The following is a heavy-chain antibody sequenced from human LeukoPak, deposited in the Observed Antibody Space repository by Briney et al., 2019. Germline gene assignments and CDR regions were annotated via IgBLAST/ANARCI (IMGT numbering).Heavy chain of an antibody. V-gene: IGHV1-18*01. Sequence: ASVKVSCKASGYTFTSYDINWVRQATGQGLEWMGWMNPNSGNTNYAQKLQGRVTMTTDTSTSTAYMELRSLRSDDTAVYYCAGDNEDKAFDYWGQGTLVTVSS. D-gene: IGHD2-15*01. CDR1: GYTFTSYD. CDR2: MNPNSGNT. J-gene: IGHJ4*02. CDR3: AGDNEDKAFDY.